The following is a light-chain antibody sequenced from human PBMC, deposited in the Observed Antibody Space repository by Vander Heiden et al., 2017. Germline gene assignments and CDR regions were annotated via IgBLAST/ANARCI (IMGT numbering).Light chain of an antibody. CDR2: KAS. J-gene: IGKJ2*01. CDR3: QHYHSYPYT. CDR1: ENINMW. V-gene: IGKV1-5*03. Sequence: DIQLTQSPSTLSAYVGDGVTITCRASENINMWLAWYQQKPGKAPQLLIYKASLFERRVPSRFSGSGSGTEFSLTISNLEPDDFATYWCQHYHSYPYTFGQGTSLEL.